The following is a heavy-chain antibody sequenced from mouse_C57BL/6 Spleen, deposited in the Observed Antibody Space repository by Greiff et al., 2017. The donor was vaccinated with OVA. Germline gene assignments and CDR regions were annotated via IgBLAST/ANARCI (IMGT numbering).Heavy chain of an antibody. D-gene: IGHD6-5*01. CDR1: GFTFSDYG. CDR2: ISSGSSTI. CDR3: ERPAYHWYFDV. V-gene: IGHV5-17*01. J-gene: IGHJ1*03. Sequence: DVKLVESGGGLVKPGGSLKLSCAASGFTFSDYGMHWVRQAPEKGLEWVAYISSGSSTIYYADTVKGRFTISRDNAKNTLFLQMTSLRSEDTAMYYCERPAYHWYFDVWGTGTTVTVSS.